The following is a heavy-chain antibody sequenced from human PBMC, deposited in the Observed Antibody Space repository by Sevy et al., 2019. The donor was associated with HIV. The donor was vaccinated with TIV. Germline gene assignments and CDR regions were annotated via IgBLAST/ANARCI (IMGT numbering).Heavy chain of an antibody. V-gene: IGHV3-49*04. Sequence: GESLKISCTASGFTFGDYAMSWVRQAPGKGLEWVGFIRSKAYGGTTEYAASVKGRFTISRDDSKSIAYLQMNSLKTEDTAVYYCTRDASGSYLPGYYYYYMDVWGKGTTVTVSS. CDR3: TRDASGSYLPGYYYYYMDV. CDR2: IRSKAYGGTT. D-gene: IGHD1-26*01. J-gene: IGHJ6*03. CDR1: GFTFGDYA.